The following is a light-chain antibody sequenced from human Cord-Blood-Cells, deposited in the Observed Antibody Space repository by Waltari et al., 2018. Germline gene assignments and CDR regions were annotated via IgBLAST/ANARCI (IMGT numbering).Light chain of an antibody. V-gene: IGKV1-5*03. J-gene: IGKJ4*01. CDR1: QSISSW. CDR3: QQYNRYPLT. Sequence: IQMTQSPSTLSASVGDRVTITCRASQSISSWLAWYQQKPGKAPKLLIYKASRLESGVSSRFSGSGSGTEFTRTLSSLQPDEFATYDCQQYNRYPLTFGGGTKVEIQ. CDR2: KAS.